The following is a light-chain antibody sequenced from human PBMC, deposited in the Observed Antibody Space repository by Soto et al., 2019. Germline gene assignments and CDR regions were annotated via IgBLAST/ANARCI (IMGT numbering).Light chain of an antibody. CDR2: EDS. V-gene: IGLV3-10*01. Sequence: SYELTQPPSVSVSPGQTARITCSGDALPKKYAYWYQQKSGQAPVLVIYEDSKRPSGIPERFSGSSSGTMATLTIRGAQVEDEADYYCYSTIGSGNQEGVFGTGTKLTVL. CDR1: ALPKKY. J-gene: IGLJ1*01. CDR3: YSTIGSGNQEGV.